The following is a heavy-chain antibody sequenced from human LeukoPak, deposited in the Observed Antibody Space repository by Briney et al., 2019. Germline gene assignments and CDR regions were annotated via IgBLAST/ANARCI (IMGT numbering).Heavy chain of an antibody. D-gene: IGHD1/OR15-1a*01. CDR2: IRGKVDNT. J-gene: IGHJ4*02. CDR1: GFTFDNYA. V-gene: IGHV3-23*01. CDR3: AKDYFRTTINTPFYSDY. Sequence: QPGGSLRLSFPASGFTFDNYAMSWVRQAPGKGLEWVSGIRGKVDNTFYADSVKGRSTISRDNSKNTLYLKMNSLTAEDTAVYYCAKDYFRTTINTPFYSDYWGQGTLVTVSS.